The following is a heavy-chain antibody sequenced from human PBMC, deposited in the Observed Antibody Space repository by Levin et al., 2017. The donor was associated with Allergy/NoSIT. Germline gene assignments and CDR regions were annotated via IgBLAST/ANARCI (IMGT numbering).Heavy chain of an antibody. Sequence: LSLTCAASGFTFNNYGMHWVRQAPGKGLEWVAVISYDESNKYYADSVKGRFTISRDNSKNTLYLQMNSLRAEDTAVYYCAKGTRGSSSYYESFDYWGQGVLVTVSS. V-gene: IGHV3-30*18. CDR2: ISYDESNK. J-gene: IGHJ4*02. D-gene: IGHD6-13*01. CDR1: GFTFNNYG. CDR3: AKGTRGSSSYYESFDY.